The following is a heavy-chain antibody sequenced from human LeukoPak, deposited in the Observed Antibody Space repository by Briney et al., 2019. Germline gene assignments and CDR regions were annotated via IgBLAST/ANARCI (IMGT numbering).Heavy chain of an antibody. J-gene: IGHJ5*02. D-gene: IGHD4-23*01. CDR2: ISGSGAST. V-gene: IGHV3-23*01. CDR1: GYTFSSYA. CDR3: AKSVTADP. Sequence: GGSLRLSCAASGYTFSSYAMNWVRQAPGKGLEWVSAISGSGASTFYADSVKGRFAISRDNSKNTLYLQMNSLRAEDTAVYYCAKSVTADPWGQGTLVTVSS.